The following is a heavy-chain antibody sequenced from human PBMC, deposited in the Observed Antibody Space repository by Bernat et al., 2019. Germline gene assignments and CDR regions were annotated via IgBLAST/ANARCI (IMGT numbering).Heavy chain of an antibody. V-gene: IGHV3-30*18. D-gene: IGHD5-18*01. CDR3: AKGRTAMALWTFDY. Sequence: QVQLVESGGGVVQPGRSLRLSCAASGFTFSCYGMHWVRQAPGKGLEWVAVISYDGSNKYYADSVKGRFTISRDNSKNTLYLQMNSLRAEDTAIYYCAKGRTAMALWTFDYWGQGTLVTVSS. CDR2: ISYDGSNK. CDR1: GFTFSCYG. J-gene: IGHJ4*02.